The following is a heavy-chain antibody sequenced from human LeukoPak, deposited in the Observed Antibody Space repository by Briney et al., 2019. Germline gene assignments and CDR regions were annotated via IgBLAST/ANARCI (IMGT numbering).Heavy chain of an antibody. CDR3: AKDHRGYCSGGSCSRLGY. CDR1: GFTFTSYG. V-gene: IGHV3-30*18. J-gene: IGHJ4*02. D-gene: IGHD2-15*01. Sequence: PGRSLRLTCAASGFTFTSYGMHWVRQAPGKGLEWVAVVSYDGSNKYYADSVKGRFTISRDNSKNTLYLQMNSLRAEDTAVYYCAKDHRGYCSGGSCSRLGYWGQGTLVTVSS. CDR2: VSYDGSNK.